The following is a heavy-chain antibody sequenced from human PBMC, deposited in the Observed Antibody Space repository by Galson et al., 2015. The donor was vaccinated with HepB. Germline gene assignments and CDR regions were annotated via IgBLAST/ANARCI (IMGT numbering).Heavy chain of an antibody. Sequence: LRLSCAASGFTFGDYAMSWFRQAPGKGLEWVGFIRSKAYGGTTEYAASVRGRSTISRDDSKSIAYLQMNSLKTEDTAVYYCTRGYYYDSSGYYCVGYFQHWGQGTLVTVSS. CDR1: GFTFGDYA. J-gene: IGHJ1*01. CDR2: IRSKAYGGTT. CDR3: TRGYYYDSSGYYCVGYFQH. D-gene: IGHD3-22*01. V-gene: IGHV3-49*03.